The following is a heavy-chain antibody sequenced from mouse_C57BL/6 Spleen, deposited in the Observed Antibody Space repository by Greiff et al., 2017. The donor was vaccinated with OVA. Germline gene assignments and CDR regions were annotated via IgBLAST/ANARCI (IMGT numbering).Heavy chain of an antibody. J-gene: IGHJ1*03. CDR2: INPSNGGT. D-gene: IGHD1-1*01. CDR3: ARSPYWTTVVEV. V-gene: IGHV1-53*01. CDR1: GYTFTSYW. Sequence: QVQLQQPGTELVKPGASVKLSCKASGYTFTSYWMHWVKQRPGQGLEWIGNINPSNGGTNYNEQFKSKATLTVDKSSSTAYMQLSSLTSEDSAVYYCARSPYWTTVVEVWGTGTTVTVSS.